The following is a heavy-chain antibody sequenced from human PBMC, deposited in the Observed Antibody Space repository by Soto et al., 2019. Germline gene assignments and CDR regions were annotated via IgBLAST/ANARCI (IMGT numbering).Heavy chain of an antibody. Sequence: SETLSLTCTVSGGSISSSSYYWGWIRQPPGKGLEWIGSIYYSGSTYYNPSLKSQVTISVDTSKNQFSLKLSSVTAADTAVYYCARQHCSSTSCYTQDFDYWGQGTLVTVSS. CDR1: GGSISSSSYY. V-gene: IGHV4-39*01. CDR3: ARQHCSSTSCYTQDFDY. CDR2: IYYSGST. J-gene: IGHJ4*02. D-gene: IGHD2-2*02.